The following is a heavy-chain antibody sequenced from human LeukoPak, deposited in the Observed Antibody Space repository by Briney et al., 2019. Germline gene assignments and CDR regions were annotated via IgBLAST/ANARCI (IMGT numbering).Heavy chain of an antibody. CDR1: GFTFSSYS. V-gene: IGHV3-21*01. CDR3: ASWYDSSGYYWSSDGMDV. Sequence: PRGSLRLSCAPSGFTFSSYSMNCVRPAPGKRLEWVSSICSSSSYIYYADSVKGRFTISRDNAKKSLYLQMNSLRAEDTAVYYCASWYDSSGYYWSSDGMDVWGQGTTVTVSS. D-gene: IGHD3-22*01. CDR2: ICSSSSYI. J-gene: IGHJ6*02.